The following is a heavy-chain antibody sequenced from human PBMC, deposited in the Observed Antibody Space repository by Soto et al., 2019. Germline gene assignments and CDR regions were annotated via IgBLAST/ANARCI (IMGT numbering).Heavy chain of an antibody. CDR1: GYSFTSYW. CDR2: IYPGDSDT. J-gene: IGHJ6*02. Sequence: GESLKISCKGSGYSFTSYWIGWVRQMPGKGLEWMGIIYPGDSDTRYSPSFQGQVTISADKSISTAYLQWSSLKASDTAMYYCARMFGVVVAATPRFDYYYYGMDVWGQGTTVTVSS. D-gene: IGHD2-15*01. CDR3: ARMFGVVVAATPRFDYYYYGMDV. V-gene: IGHV5-51*01.